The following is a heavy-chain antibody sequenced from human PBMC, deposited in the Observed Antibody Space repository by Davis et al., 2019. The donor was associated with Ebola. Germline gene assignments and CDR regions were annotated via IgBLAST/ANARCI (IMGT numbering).Heavy chain of an antibody. Sequence: SETLSLTCAVYGGSFSGYYWSWIRQPPGKGLEWFGYIHYSGSTNYNPSLKSRVTISVDTSKNQFSLKLSSVTAADTAVYYCASGVRRGSWLLLRSAFDIWSQGTMVTVSS. D-gene: IGHD3-22*01. CDR3: ASGVRRGSWLLLRSAFDI. CDR1: GGSFSGYY. V-gene: IGHV4-59*08. CDR2: IHYSGST. J-gene: IGHJ3*02.